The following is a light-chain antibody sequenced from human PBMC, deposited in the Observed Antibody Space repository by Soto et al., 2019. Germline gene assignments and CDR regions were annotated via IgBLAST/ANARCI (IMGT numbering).Light chain of an antibody. J-gene: IGLJ1*01. V-gene: IGLV1-40*01. Sequence: QSVLTQPPSVSGAPGQRVTISCTGSSSNIGAGYGVHWYQQLPGTGPKLLISGNSNRPSGVPDRFSGSRSGTSASLAITGLQAEDEADYYCQSHDSSLSAYVFGTGTKITVL. CDR3: QSHDSSLSAYV. CDR2: GNS. CDR1: SSNIGAGYG.